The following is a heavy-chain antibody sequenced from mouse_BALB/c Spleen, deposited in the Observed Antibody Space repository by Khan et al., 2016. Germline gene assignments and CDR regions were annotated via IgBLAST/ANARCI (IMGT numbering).Heavy chain of an antibody. CDR3: ARHGGSTAHYFDY. CDR2: ISSGGGST. V-gene: IGHV5-12-1*01. Sequence: EVELVESGGGLVKPGGSLKLSCAASGFAFSSYDMSWVRQTPEKRLEWVAYISSGGGSTYYPDTVKGRFTISRDNAKNTLYLQMSSLKSEDTAMYYCARHGGSTAHYFDYWGQGTTLTVSS. D-gene: IGHD1-2*01. J-gene: IGHJ2*01. CDR1: GFAFSSYD.